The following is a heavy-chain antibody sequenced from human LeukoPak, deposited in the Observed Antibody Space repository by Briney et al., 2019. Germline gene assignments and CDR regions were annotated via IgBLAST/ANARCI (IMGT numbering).Heavy chain of an antibody. D-gene: IGHD1-26*01. V-gene: IGHV4-30-4*01. Sequence: SETLSLTCTVSGGSISSGDYYWSWIRQPPGKGLEWIGYIYYSGSTYYNPSLRSRVTISVDTSKNQFSLKLSSVTAADTAVYYCAREVGATYFDYWGQGTLVTVSS. CDR2: IYYSGST. CDR1: GGSISSGDYY. J-gene: IGHJ4*02. CDR3: AREVGATYFDY.